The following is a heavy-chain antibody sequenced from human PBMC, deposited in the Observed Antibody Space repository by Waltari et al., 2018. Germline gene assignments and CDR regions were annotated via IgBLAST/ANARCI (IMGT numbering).Heavy chain of an antibody. J-gene: IGHJ4*02. CDR3: ARDPGPIVGAPDY. Sequence: QVPLVQSGTEVKKHGASVKVSCQASGYSFTDYHLHWVRQTPGQGLEWLGWINPKNGDTGYAQNFLGRVTMTRDTSINTVYMDLSGLRSDDTAVFYCARDPGPIVGAPDYWGQGTLVTVSS. D-gene: IGHD1-26*01. CDR2: INPKNGDT. V-gene: IGHV1-2*02. CDR1: GYSFTDYH.